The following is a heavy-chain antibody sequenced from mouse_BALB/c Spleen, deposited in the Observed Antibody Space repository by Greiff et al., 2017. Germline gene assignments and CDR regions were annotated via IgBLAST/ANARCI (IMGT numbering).Heavy chain of an antibody. CDR2: IWSGGST. V-gene: IGHV2-4-1*01. J-gene: IGHJ2*01. CDR3: ARNGVDYEYYFDY. Sequence: VQRVESGPGLVQPSQSLSITCTVSGFSLTSYGVHWVRQSPGKGLEWLGVIWSGGSTDYNAAFISRLSISKDNSKSQVFFKMNSLQADDTAIYYCARNGVDYEYYFDYWGQGTTLTVSS. D-gene: IGHD1-1*01. CDR1: GFSLTSYG.